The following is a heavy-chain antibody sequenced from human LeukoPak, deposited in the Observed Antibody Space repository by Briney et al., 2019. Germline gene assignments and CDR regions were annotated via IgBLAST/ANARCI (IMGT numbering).Heavy chain of an antibody. J-gene: IGHJ4*02. V-gene: IGHV3-23*01. D-gene: IGHD1-26*01. CDR1: GFNFSNYA. CDR3: AKVLGRYRNNFFDY. CDR2: ISGSGGTT. Sequence: LSGGSLRLSCAASGFNFSNYAMSWVRQAPGKGLEWVSGISGSGGTTYYADSVKGRFTISRDDSKNTLYLQMNSLRADDTAVYYCAKVLGRYRNNFFDYWGQGNLVTVSS.